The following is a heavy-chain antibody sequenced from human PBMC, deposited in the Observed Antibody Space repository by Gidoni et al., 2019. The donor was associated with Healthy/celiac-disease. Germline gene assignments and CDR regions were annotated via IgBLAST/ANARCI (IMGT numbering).Heavy chain of an antibody. D-gene: IGHD6-19*01. CDR3: TTAFGTGRSGWDFDY. CDR1: GFTFSNAW. CDR2: IKSKTDGGTT. V-gene: IGHV3-15*01. J-gene: IGHJ4*02. Sequence: EVQLVESGGGLVKPGGSLRLSCAASGFTFSNAWMSWVRQAPGKGLEWVGRIKSKTDGGTTDYAAPVKGRFTISRDDSKNTLYLQMNSLKTEDTAVYYCTTAFGTGRSGWDFDYWGQGTLVTVSS.